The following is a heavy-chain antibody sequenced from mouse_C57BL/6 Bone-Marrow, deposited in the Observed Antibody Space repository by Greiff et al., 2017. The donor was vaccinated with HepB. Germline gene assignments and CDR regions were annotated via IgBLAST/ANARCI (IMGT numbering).Heavy chain of an antibody. CDR1: GFNIKDDY. CDR2: IDPENGDT. CDR3: TSTVVATRFAY. D-gene: IGHD1-1*01. V-gene: IGHV14-4*01. J-gene: IGHJ3*01. Sequence: VQLKQSGAELVRPGASVKLSCTASGFNIKDDYMHWVKQRPEQGLEWIGWIDPENGDTEYASKFQGKATITADTSSNTAYLQLSSLTSEDTAVYYCTSTVVATRFAYWGQGTLVTVSA.